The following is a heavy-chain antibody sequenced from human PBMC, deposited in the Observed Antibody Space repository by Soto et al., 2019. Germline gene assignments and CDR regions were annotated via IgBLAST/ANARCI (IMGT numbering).Heavy chain of an antibody. J-gene: IGHJ5*02. D-gene: IGHD2-2*02. CDR1: GYTFTGYY. Sequence: QVQLVQSGAEVKKPGASVKVSCKAFGYTFTGYYMHWGRQAPGQGLEWMGWINPKSGGTNYQQKFSAWITMTRDTFISTAYMELSRLRSDDTAVYYCARANCSSTSCYTQGGGWFDPWGQGTLVTVSS. CDR3: ARANCSSTSCYTQGGGWFDP. V-gene: IGHV1-2*04. CDR2: INPKSGGT.